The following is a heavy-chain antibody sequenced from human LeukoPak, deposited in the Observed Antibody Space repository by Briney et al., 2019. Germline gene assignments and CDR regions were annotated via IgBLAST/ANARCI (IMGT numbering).Heavy chain of an antibody. CDR3: ARGPGISGKHIYPDY. D-gene: IGHD2-21*01. V-gene: IGHV4-38-2*02. Sequence: SETLSLTCSVSGYSISSGKYWAWIRQTPGKGLEWIGSIYESGSPYYTPSLKSRVTMSVDTSKNQFSLSLTSVTAADTAVYFCARGPGISGKHIYPDYWGQGIQVTVSS. CDR1: GYSISSGKY. CDR2: IYESGSP. J-gene: IGHJ4*02.